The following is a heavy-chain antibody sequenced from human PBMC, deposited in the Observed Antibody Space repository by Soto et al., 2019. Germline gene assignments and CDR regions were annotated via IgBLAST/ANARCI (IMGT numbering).Heavy chain of an antibody. CDR3: ARGTFSDFYGVDV. Sequence: VQLVETGGGLIQPGESLRLSCAASGLIVSDNYISWVRQGPGKGLEWVAVIYSGGSTYYADSVKGRFTTSRDNSKNTAYLQMDGLRAEDTAVYYCARGTFSDFYGVDVWGQGTTVIVSS. V-gene: IGHV3-53*02. J-gene: IGHJ6*02. D-gene: IGHD3-3*01. CDR2: IYSGGST. CDR1: GLIVSDNY.